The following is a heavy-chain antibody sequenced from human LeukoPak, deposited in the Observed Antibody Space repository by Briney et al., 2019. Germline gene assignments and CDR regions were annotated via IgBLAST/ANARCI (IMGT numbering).Heavy chain of an antibody. CDR1: GFTFSSYS. J-gene: IGHJ4*02. D-gene: IGHD3-3*01. V-gene: IGHV3-48*01. Sequence: GGSLRLSCAASGFTFSSYSMNWVRQAPGKGLEWVSYISSSSSTIYYADSVKGRFTISRVNAKNSLYLQMNSLRAEDTAVYYCARGTYYDFWSGYYTLHYWGQGTLVTVSS. CDR2: ISSSSSTI. CDR3: ARGTYYDFWSGYYTLHY.